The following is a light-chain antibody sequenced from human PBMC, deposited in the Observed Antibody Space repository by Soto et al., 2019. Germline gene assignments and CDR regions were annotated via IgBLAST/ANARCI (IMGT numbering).Light chain of an antibody. J-gene: IGKJ2*01. CDR3: QQYYTTPYT. CDR2: WAS. CDR1: QSVLYSSNNKNY. Sequence: DIVMTQSPDSLAVSLGERATINCKSSQSVLYSSNNKNYLAWYQQKPGQPPKLLIYWASTRESGVPDRFSGSGSETDFTLTISSLQAEDVAVYYCQQYYTTPYTFGQGTKREIK. V-gene: IGKV4-1*01.